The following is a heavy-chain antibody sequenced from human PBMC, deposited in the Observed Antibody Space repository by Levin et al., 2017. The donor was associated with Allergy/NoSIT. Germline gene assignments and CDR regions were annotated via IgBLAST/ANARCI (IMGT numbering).Heavy chain of an antibody. CDR3: AKTGGAYYYGSGSYYSY. V-gene: IGHV3-23*01. J-gene: IGHJ4*02. CDR1: GFTFSSYA. D-gene: IGHD3-10*01. Sequence: GGSLRLSCAASGFTFSSYAMSWVRQAPGKGLEWVSAISGSGGSTYYADSVKGRFTISRDNSKNTLYLQMNSLRAEDTAVYYCAKTGGAYYYGSGSYYSYWGQGTLVTVSS. CDR2: ISGSGGST.